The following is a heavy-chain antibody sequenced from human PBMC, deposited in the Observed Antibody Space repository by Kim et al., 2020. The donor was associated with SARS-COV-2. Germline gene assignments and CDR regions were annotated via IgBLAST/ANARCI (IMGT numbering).Heavy chain of an antibody. CDR3: AKDVAIAARLFGWFDP. D-gene: IGHD6-6*01. Sequence: GGSLRLSCAASGFTFSSYAMSWVRQAPGKGLEWVSAISGSGGSTYYADSVKGRFTISRDNSKNTLYLQMNSLRAEDTAVYYCAKDVAIAARLFGWFDPWGQGTLVTVSS. CDR2: ISGSGGST. V-gene: IGHV3-23*01. J-gene: IGHJ5*02. CDR1: GFTFSSYA.